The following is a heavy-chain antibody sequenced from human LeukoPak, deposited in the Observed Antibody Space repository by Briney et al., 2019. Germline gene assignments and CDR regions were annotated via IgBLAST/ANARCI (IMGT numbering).Heavy chain of an antibody. CDR3: ASLITAAGTGDY. J-gene: IGHJ4*02. V-gene: IGHV1-46*01. Sequence: GASVKVSCKASGYTFTSYYMHWVRQAPGQGLEWMGIINPSGGSTSYAQKLQGRVTMTRDTSTSTVYMELSSLRSEDTAVYYCASLITAAGTGDYWGQGTLVTVSS. D-gene: IGHD6-13*01. CDR1: GYTFTSYY. CDR2: INPSGGST.